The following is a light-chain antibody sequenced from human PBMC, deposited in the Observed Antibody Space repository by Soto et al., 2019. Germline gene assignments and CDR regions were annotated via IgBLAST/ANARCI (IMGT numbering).Light chain of an antibody. J-gene: IGKJ4*01. V-gene: IGKV3-20*01. Sequence: EIVLTQSPGTLSLSPGERATLSCRASQSVSSSYFAWYQQKPGQAPRLLIYGASSRATGIPDRFSGSGSGTDFTLTISRLEPEDFAVYYCQQYDNSPLTFGRGTMVEIK. CDR2: GAS. CDR1: QSVSSSY. CDR3: QQYDNSPLT.